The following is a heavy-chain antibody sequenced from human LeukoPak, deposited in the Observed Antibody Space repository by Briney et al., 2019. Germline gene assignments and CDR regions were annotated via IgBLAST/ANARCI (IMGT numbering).Heavy chain of an antibody. CDR2: ISYDGNNK. CDR1: GFTFSSYW. J-gene: IGHJ1*01. D-gene: IGHD2-2*01. V-gene: IGHV3-30-3*01. CDR3: ARDVCSSTSCYGGGYFQY. Sequence: GGSLRLSCAASGFTFSSYWMSWVRQAPGKGLEWVSVISYDGNNKYYADSVKGRFTISRDNSKNTLYLQMNSLRAEDTAVYYCARDVCSSTSCYGGGYFQYWGQGTLVTVSS.